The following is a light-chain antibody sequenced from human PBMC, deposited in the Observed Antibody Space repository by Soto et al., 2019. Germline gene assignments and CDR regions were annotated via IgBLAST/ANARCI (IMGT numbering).Light chain of an antibody. Sequence: QSVLTQPRSVSGSPGQSVTISCTGTSSDFGGYNYVSWYQHHPGKAPKLMIYDVSERPSGVPDRFSGSKSGNTASLTISGLQAEDEADYYCQSYDSSLSGFYVFGTGTRSPS. CDR1: SSDFGGYNY. V-gene: IGLV2-11*01. J-gene: IGLJ1*01. CDR2: DVS. CDR3: QSYDSSLSGFYV.